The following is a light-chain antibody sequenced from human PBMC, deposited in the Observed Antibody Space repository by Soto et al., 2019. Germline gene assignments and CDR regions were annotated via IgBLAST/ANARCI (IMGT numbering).Light chain of an antibody. CDR1: QTIGRN. CDR2: GAS. CDR3: QEYSIWPYT. V-gene: IGKV3D-15*01. Sequence: EIVMTQSPATLSLSPGERATLSCRASQTIGRNLAWYQQKPGQAPRLLIYGASTRATGIPPRFSGSGSGTEFALTISSLQSEDFAVYFCQEYSIWPYTFGQGTKLAIK. J-gene: IGKJ2*01.